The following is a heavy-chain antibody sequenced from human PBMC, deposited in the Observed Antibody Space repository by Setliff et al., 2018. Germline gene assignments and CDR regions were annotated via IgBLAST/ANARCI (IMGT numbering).Heavy chain of an antibody. CDR3: AALDWGENFYNVDA. Sequence: GGSLRLSCGAFGFTFSKYWMYWVRRAPGKGLVWLSRINGDATITNYADSVKGRFTISRDNGRNTLYLQINSLRGEDTGVYFCAALDWGENFYNVDAWGKGATVTVSS. CDR1: GFTFSKYW. V-gene: IGHV3-74*01. CDR2: INGDATIT. J-gene: IGHJ6*03. D-gene: IGHD7-27*01.